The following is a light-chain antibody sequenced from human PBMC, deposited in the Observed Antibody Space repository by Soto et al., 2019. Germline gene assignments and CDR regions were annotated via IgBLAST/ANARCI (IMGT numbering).Light chain of an antibody. Sequence: QSVLTQPPSASGTPGQRVTVSCSGSSSNIASNTVNWYQQLPGTAPKLLIYSNDQRPSGVPDRFSASKSGTSASLDISGLQSEDEADSYCASWDASLNGHVFGTGTKVT. CDR3: ASWDASLNGHV. CDR2: SND. CDR1: SSNIASNT. V-gene: IGLV1-44*01. J-gene: IGLJ1*01.